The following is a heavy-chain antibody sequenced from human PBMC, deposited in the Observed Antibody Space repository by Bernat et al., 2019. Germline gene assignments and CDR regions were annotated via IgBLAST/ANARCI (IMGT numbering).Heavy chain of an antibody. Sequence: EVQLVESGGNLVQPGGSLRLSCTGSGFTFSSYPMNWVRQAPGKGLGWVSVFRVVGGQTFYGDSVKGRFTISRDNSRNTLYLQMNSLRAEDTAVYYCARGQSDDWANIQYWGQGTLVTVSS. CDR3: ARGQSDDWANIQY. V-gene: IGHV3-23*04. D-gene: IGHD3-9*01. CDR1: GFTFSSYP. CDR2: FRVVGGQT. J-gene: IGHJ4*02.